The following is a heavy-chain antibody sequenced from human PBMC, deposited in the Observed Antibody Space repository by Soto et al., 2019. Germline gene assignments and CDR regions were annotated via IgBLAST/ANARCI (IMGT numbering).Heavy chain of an antibody. CDR1: CYSFTSDG. D-gene: IGHD1-26*01. CDR3: ARDKEQGLDY. CDR2: ISAYNGNT. V-gene: IGHV1-18*01. J-gene: IGHJ4*02. Sequence: ASVKVSCKDSCYSFTSDGISWVRQAPGQGLEWMGWISAYNGNTNYAQKLQGRVTMTTDTSTSTAYMELRSLRSDDTAVYYCARDKEQGLDYWGQGTLVTVSS.